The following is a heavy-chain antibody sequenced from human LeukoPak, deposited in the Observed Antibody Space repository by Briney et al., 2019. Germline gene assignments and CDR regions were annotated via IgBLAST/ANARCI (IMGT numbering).Heavy chain of an antibody. Sequence: SETLSLTCALYGGSFSGYYWSWIRQSPGKGLEWIGQINHSGYTNYKPSLKSRVTMSVDTSKNQFSLKLISMTAADTAVYYSARLGSRVLWGQGTLVTVSS. CDR1: GGSFSGYY. D-gene: IGHD1-26*01. J-gene: IGHJ4*02. CDR3: ARLGSRVL. V-gene: IGHV4-34*01. CDR2: INHSGYT.